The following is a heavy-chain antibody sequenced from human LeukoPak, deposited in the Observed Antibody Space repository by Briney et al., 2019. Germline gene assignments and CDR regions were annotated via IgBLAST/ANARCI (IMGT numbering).Heavy chain of an antibody. D-gene: IGHD2-2*01. J-gene: IGHJ1*01. Sequence: GGSLRLSCVASGFTFSSYAMTWLRQPPGKGLEWFSAISGDGVHTYYVDSVKGRFTISRDNSRNTLYLQMNSLRAEDTAVYYCAKNFAAATEYVHHWGPGTLVTVSS. CDR2: ISGDGVHT. CDR3: AKNFAAATEYVHH. V-gene: IGHV3-23*01. CDR1: GFTFSSYA.